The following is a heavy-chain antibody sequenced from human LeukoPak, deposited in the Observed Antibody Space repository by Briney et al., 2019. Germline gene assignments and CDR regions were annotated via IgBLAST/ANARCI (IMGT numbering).Heavy chain of an antibody. Sequence: SETLSLTCAVYGGSFSGYYWSWLRQPPGKGLEWIGEINHSGSTNYNPSLKSRVTISVDTSKNQFSLKLSSVTAADTAVYYCARGGGDYVYQFFRTKNDNWFDPWGQGTLVTVSS. V-gene: IGHV4-34*01. D-gene: IGHD4-17*01. J-gene: IGHJ5*02. CDR2: INHSGST. CDR3: ARGGGDYVYQFFRTKNDNWFDP. CDR1: GGSFSGYY.